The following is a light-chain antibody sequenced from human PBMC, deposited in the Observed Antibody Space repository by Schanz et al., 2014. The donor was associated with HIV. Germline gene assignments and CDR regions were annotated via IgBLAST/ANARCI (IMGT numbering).Light chain of an antibody. V-gene: IGKV3-20*01. CDR1: QSVSSN. J-gene: IGKJ1*01. Sequence: EIVLTQSPATLSLSPGERATLSCRASQSVSSNLAWYQQKPGQAPRLLIYGASSRATGIPDRFSGSGSGTDFTLTIIRLEPEDFAVYYCQHYAAEPRTFGQGTKVEIK. CDR2: GAS. CDR3: QHYAAEPRT.